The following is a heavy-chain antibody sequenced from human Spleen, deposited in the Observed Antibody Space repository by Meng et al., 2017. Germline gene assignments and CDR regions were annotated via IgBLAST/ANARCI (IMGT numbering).Heavy chain of an antibody. V-gene: IGHV4-34*01. CDR3: ARFNRDYVWGSYRCFDY. CDR2: INHSGST. D-gene: IGHD3-16*02. CDR1: GGSFSGYY. Sequence: SETLSLTCAVYGGSFSGYYWSWIRQPPGKGLEWIGEINHSGSTNYNPSLKSRVTISVDTSKNQFSLKLSSVTAADTAVYYCARFNRDYVWGSYRCFDYWGQGILVTVSS. J-gene: IGHJ4*02.